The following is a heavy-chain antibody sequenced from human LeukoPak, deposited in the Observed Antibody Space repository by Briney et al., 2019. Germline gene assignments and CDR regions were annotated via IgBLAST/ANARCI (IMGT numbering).Heavy chain of an antibody. CDR2: IHYSGNT. Sequence: SLTLSLTCAVSGGSSRSGDYFWSCIRQPPGKGLEWIGHIHYSGNTYYNPSLKSRVSISVDTSKNQFSLKLSSVTAADTAVYYCARENNDYGGKKAFDYWGQGTLVTVSS. J-gene: IGHJ4*02. V-gene: IGHV4-30-4*01. D-gene: IGHD4-23*01. CDR3: ARENNDYGGKKAFDY. CDR1: GGSSRSGDYF.